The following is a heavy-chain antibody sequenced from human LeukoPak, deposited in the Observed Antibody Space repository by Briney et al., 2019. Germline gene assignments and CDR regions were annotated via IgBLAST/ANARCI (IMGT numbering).Heavy chain of an antibody. CDR3: ARVKLDYDYVWGSYRYTGSDAFDI. J-gene: IGHJ3*02. D-gene: IGHD3-16*02. V-gene: IGHV3-74*01. CDR2: INSDGSST. Sequence: GGSLRLSCAASGFTFSSYWMHWVRQAPGKGLVWFSRINSDGSSTSYADSVKGRFTISRDNAKNTLYLQMNSLRAEDTAVYYCARVKLDYDYVWGSYRYTGSDAFDIWGQGTMVTVSS. CDR1: GFTFSSYW.